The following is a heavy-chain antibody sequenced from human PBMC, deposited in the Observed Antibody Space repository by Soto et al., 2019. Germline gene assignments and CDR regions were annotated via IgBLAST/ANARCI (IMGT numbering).Heavy chain of an antibody. Sequence: SETLSLTCTVSGGSISSGDYYWSWIRQPPGKGLEWIGYIYYSASTYYNPSLKSRLTISVDKYKNQFSLKLTSVTAADTAVYHCAGGPNYYYYAMDVWGQGTTVTVSS. CDR3: AGGPNYYYYAMDV. CDR1: GGSISSGDYY. CDR2: IYYSAST. J-gene: IGHJ6*02. V-gene: IGHV4-30-4*01. D-gene: IGHD3-16*01.